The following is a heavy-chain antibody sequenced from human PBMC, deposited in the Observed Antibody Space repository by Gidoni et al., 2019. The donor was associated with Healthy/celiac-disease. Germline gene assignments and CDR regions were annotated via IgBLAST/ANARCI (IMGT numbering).Heavy chain of an antibody. V-gene: IGHV3-30*03. J-gene: IGHJ4*02. CDR3: ASTGYSSGWPGFDY. CDR2: RSYAGSNK. D-gene: IGHD6-19*01. Sequence: QVQLVASGGGVVQPARYRRLSCAASGFTFSNYGMHLGRQAPGKGLEWVAVRSYAGSNKYYADVVKGRFTISRDNSKNTLYLQMNSLRAEDTAVYYCASTGYSSGWPGFDYWGQGTLVTVSS. CDR1: GFTFSNYG.